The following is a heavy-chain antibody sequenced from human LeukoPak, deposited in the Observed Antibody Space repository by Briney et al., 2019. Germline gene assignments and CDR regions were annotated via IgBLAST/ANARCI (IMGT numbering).Heavy chain of an antibody. CDR1: GVSFSVYY. J-gene: IGHJ4*02. V-gene: IGHV4-34*01. D-gene: IGHD6-19*01. CDR2: INHSGST. CDR3: TIPQWLVSGFDY. Sequence: SETLSLTCAVYGVSFSVYYWSWIRQPPGKGLECIGEINHSGSTNYNPSLKSRVTISVDTSKNQFSLKLSSVTAADTAVYYCTIPQWLVSGFDYWGQGTLVTVSS.